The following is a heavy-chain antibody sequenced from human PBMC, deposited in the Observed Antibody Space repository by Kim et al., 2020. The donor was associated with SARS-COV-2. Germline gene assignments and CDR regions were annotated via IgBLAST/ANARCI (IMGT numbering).Heavy chain of an antibody. D-gene: IGHD2-2*01. J-gene: IGHJ4*02. CDR3: ARATRWLLDY. Sequence: NTNYAQKRQGRVTMTTDTSTSTAYMELRSLRSDDTAVYYCARATRWLLDYWGQGTLVTVSS. CDR2: NT. V-gene: IGHV1-18*01.